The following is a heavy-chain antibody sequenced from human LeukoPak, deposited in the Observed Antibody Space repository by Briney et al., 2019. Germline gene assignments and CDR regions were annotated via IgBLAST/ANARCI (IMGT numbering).Heavy chain of an antibody. CDR2: INHSGST. V-gene: IGHV4-34*01. Sequence: NSSETLSLTCAVYGGSFSGCYWSWIRQPPGKGLEWIGEINHSGSTNYNPSLKSRATISVDTSKNQFSLKLSSVTAADTAVYYCARFCVRGVTWFDPWGQGTLVTVSS. D-gene: IGHD3-10*02. CDR3: ARFCVRGVTWFDP. J-gene: IGHJ5*02. CDR1: GGSFSGCY.